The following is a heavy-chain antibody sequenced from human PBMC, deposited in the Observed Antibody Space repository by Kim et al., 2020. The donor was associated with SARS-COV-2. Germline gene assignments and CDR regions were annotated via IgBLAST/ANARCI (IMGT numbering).Heavy chain of an antibody. V-gene: IGHV1-69*13. D-gene: IGHD3-22*01. CDR3: ASSDYYDSSGYYYPDRYYYYGMDV. J-gene: IGHJ6*02. Sequence: SVKVSCKASGGTFSSYAISWVRQAPGQGLEWMGGIIPIFGTANYAQKFQGRVTITADESTSTAYMELSSLRSEDTAVYYCASSDYYDSSGYYYPDRYYYYGMDVWGQGTTVTVSS. CDR2: IIPIFGTA. CDR1: GGTFSSYA.